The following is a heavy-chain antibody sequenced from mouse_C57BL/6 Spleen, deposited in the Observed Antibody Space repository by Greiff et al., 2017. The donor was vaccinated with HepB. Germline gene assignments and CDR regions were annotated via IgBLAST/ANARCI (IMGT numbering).Heavy chain of an antibody. CDR1: GYTFTDYN. J-gene: IGHJ3*01. CDR3: AKGGPTPWFAY. CDR2: INPNNGGT. V-gene: IGHV1-22*01. Sequence: VQLQQSGPELVKPGASVKMSCKASGYTFTDYNMHWVKQSHGKSLEWIGYINPNNGGTSYNQKFKGKATLTVNKSSSTAYMELRSLTSEDSAVYYCAKGGPTPWFAYWGQVTLVTVSA.